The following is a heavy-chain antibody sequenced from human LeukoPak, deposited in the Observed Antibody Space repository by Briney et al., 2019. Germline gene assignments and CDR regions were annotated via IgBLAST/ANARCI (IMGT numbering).Heavy chain of an antibody. CDR2: INPSSGGT. J-gene: IGHJ3*02. D-gene: IGHD3-9*01. Sequence: GASVKVSCKASGYTFTGYYMHWVRQAPGQGLEWMGWINPSSGGTNFAQKFQGRVTMTRDTSISTAYMELSRLRSDDTAVYYCAREPPYDILTGSNIWGQGTMVTVSS. CDR3: AREPPYDILTGSNI. V-gene: IGHV1-2*02. CDR1: GYTFTGYY.